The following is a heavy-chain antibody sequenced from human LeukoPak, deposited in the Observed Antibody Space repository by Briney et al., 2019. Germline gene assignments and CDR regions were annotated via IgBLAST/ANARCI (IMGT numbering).Heavy chain of an antibody. Sequence: ASVKVSCKAFGYTFTSNYMHWVRHAPGQGPEWMGIINPSGGSTSYAQKFQGRVTMTRDMSTSTVYMKLSSLKSEDTAVYYCARATSTNIVATLRLHAPDFDYWGQGTLVTVSS. CDR1: GYTFTSNY. V-gene: IGHV1-46*01. CDR2: INPSGGST. J-gene: IGHJ4*02. D-gene: IGHD5-12*01. CDR3: ARATSTNIVATLRLHAPDFDY.